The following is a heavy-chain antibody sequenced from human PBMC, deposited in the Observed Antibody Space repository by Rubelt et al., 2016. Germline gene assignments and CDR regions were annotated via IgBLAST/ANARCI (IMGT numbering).Heavy chain of an antibody. D-gene: IGHD2-15*01. Sequence: VHLQESGPGLVRPSETLSLTCTVSRDSISSYYWSWVRQPPGTGLAWIGCISDSGSTNYNPSLKSRLTISVEMSKKQFSLRLSSVTAADTAGYYCARKLVVSPIRIWGQGTMVTVSS. V-gene: IGHV4-59*01. CDR3: ARKLVVSPIRI. CDR2: ISDSGST. CDR1: RDSISSYY. J-gene: IGHJ3*02.